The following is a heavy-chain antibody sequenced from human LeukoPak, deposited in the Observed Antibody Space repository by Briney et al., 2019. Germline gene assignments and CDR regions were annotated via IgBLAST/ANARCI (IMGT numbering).Heavy chain of an antibody. Sequence: GGSLRLSCAASGFTFSSYAMHWVRQAPGKGLERVAVISYDGSNKYYADSVKGRFTISRDNSKNTLYLQMNSLRAEDTAVYYCAKARYSSGWYWVYYYYYMDVWGKGTTVTISS. CDR3: AKARYSSGWYWVYYYYYMDV. J-gene: IGHJ6*03. D-gene: IGHD6-19*01. V-gene: IGHV3-30*04. CDR2: ISYDGSNK. CDR1: GFTFSSYA.